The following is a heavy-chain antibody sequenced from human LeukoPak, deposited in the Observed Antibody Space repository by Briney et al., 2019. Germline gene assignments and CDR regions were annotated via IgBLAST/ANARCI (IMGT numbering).Heavy chain of an antibody. CDR2: IYYSGST. CDR3: ARHPDYYDSSGCPDY. D-gene: IGHD3-22*01. CDR1: GGSISSYY. Sequence: SETLSLTCTVSGGSISSYYWSWIRQPPGKGLEWIGYIYYSGSTNYNPSLKSRVTISVDTSKNQFSLKLSSVTAADTAVYYCARHPDYYDSSGCPDYWGQGTLVTVSS. J-gene: IGHJ4*02. V-gene: IGHV4-59*08.